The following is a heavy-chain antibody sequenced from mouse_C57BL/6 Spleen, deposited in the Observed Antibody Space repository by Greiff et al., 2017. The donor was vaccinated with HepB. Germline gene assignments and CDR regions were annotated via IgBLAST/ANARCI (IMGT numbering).Heavy chain of an antibody. D-gene: IGHD1-1*01. CDR3: AREGVLRWFAY. Sequence: EVQLQQSGPGLVKPSQSLSLTCSVTGYSITSGYYWNWIRQFPGNKLEWMGYISYDGSNNYNPSLKNRISITRDTSKNQFFLKLNSVTTEDTATYYCAREGVLRWFAYWGQGTLVTVSA. J-gene: IGHJ3*01. CDR1: GYSITSGYY. V-gene: IGHV3-6*01. CDR2: ISYDGSN.